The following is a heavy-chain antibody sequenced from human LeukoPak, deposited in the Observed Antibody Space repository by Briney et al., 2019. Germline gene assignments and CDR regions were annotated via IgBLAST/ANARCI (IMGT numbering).Heavy chain of an antibody. V-gene: IGHV3-33*01. CDR1: GFTFSNYG. CDR3: ARVEWDSYGFSNWFDP. CDR2: IWYDGSNK. Sequence: PGGSLRLSCAASGFTFSNYGMHWVRQAPGKGLEWVAVIWYDGSNKYYAESVKGRFTISRDNSKNTLYLQMNSLRAEDTAVYYCARVEWDSYGFSNWFDPWGQGTLVTVSS. D-gene: IGHD5-18*01. J-gene: IGHJ5*02.